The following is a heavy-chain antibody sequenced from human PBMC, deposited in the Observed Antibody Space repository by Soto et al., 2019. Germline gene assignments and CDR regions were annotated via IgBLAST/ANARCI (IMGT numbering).Heavy chain of an antibody. V-gene: IGHV4-59*01. J-gene: IGHJ2*01. CDR2: IYYSGST. D-gene: IGHD6-19*01. Sequence: QVQLQESGPGLVKPSETLSLTCSVSGGSISSSYWSWIRQPPGKGLECIGFIYYSGSTNYNPSLLSRRTISADTSKNQSSLKLSSVTAADTAVYYCARVVADLLSGEGWYCDLWGRGTLVTVSS. CDR1: GGSISSSY. CDR3: ARVVADLLSGEGWYCDL.